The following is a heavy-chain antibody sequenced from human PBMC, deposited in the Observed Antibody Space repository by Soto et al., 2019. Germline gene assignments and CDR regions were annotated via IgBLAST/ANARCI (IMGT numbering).Heavy chain of an antibody. D-gene: IGHD6-19*01. V-gene: IGHV4-39*01. CDR3: ARRGLGNFFDY. J-gene: IGHJ4*02. CDR1: GGSINSNTYS. Sequence: LSETLSLTCTVSGGSINSNTYSWAWIRQPPEKGLEWIGTIYYSGSNYYNASLKRRVTISVDTSKIEFSLKLSSVTAADTAVFYCARRGLGNFFDYWGQGALVT. CDR2: IYYSGSN.